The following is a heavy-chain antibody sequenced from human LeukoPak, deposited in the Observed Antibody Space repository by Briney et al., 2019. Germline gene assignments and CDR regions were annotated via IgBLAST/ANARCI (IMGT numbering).Heavy chain of an antibody. J-gene: IGHJ5*02. D-gene: IGHD3-10*01. CDR2: INHSGST. CDR1: GGSFSGYY. Sequence: SETLSLTCALYGGSFSGYYWSWIRQPPGKGLEWIGEINHSGSTNYNPSLKSRVTISVDTSKNQFSLKLSSVTAADTAVYYCARGSAITMVRGVIRRWFDPWGQGTLVTVSS. V-gene: IGHV4-34*01. CDR3: ARGSAITMVRGVIRRWFDP.